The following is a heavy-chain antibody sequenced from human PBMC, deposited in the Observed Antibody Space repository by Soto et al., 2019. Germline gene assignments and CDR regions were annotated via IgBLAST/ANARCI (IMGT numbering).Heavy chain of an antibody. D-gene: IGHD1-26*01. J-gene: IGHJ4*02. CDR2: IYFDGITT. CDR1: GFTFNTHL. CDR3: ARGGAMGVDY. Sequence: LXCTASGFTFNTHLMHWVRQAPGKGLVWVSRIYFDGITTNYADSVKGRLTVSRDNAKNTVYLHVNTLRDEDTAVYYCARGGAMGVDYWGQGTLVTVSS. V-gene: IGHV3-74*01.